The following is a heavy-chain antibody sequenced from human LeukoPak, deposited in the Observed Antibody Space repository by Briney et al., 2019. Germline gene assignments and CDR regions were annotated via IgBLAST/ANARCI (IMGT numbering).Heavy chain of an antibody. J-gene: IGHJ4*02. D-gene: IGHD6-19*01. Sequence: SVKVSCKASGFTFTSSPMHWVRQARGQRLEWIGWIVVGSGNTNYAQKFQERVTITRDVSTNTAYMELSSPRSEDTAVYYCATGSGWYSPDYWGQGTLVTVSS. CDR3: ATGSGWYSPDY. CDR2: IVVGSGNT. V-gene: IGHV1-58*02. CDR1: GFTFTSSP.